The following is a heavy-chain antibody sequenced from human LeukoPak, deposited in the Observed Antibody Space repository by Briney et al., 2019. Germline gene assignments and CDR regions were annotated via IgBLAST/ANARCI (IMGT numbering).Heavy chain of an antibody. J-gene: IGHJ4*02. CDR3: ARGLTGYYRFDY. D-gene: IGHD3-9*01. CDR1: GYTFTSYD. Sequence: ASVKVSCKASGYTFTSYDINWVRQATGQGPEWMGWMNPNSGNTGYAQKFQGRVTMTRNTSISTAYMELSSLRSEDTAVYYCARGLTGYYRFDYWGQGTQVTVSS. CDR2: MNPNSGNT. V-gene: IGHV1-8*01.